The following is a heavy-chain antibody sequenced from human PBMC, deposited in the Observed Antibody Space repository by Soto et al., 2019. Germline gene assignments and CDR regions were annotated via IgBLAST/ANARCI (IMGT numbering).Heavy chain of an antibody. CDR3: ARALVWYEAPAVGYYYYMDV. CDR2: SSHSGST. J-gene: IGHJ6*03. V-gene: IGHV4-34*01. CDR1: GGSFSGYN. Sequence: QVQLQQWGAGLLKPSETLSLTCAVYGGSFSGYNWSWIRQPPGKGLEWIGESSHSGSTNYNPSLKSRVTISVDTSMNQFSLKLSSVTAADTAVYYCARALVWYEAPAVGYYYYMDVWGKGTTVTVSS. D-gene: IGHD6-13*01.